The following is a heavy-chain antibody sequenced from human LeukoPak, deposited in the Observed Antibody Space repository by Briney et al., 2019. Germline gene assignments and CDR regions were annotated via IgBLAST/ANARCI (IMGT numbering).Heavy chain of an antibody. V-gene: IGHV4-39*01. D-gene: IGHD6-19*01. Sequence: PSETLSLTCIVSGGSISSSYYYWVWIRQPPGKGLQWIGNIYYSGSTYYNPSLKSRVTISVDTSKNQFSLKLSSATAADTAVYYCARHGYSSGWPVPLWGRGTLVTVSS. CDR3: ARHGYSSGWPVPL. CDR2: IYYSGST. J-gene: IGHJ2*01. CDR1: GGSISSSYYY.